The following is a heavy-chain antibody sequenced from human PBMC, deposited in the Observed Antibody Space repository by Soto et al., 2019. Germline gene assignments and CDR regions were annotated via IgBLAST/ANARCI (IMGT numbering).Heavy chain of an antibody. V-gene: IGHV1-46*01. D-gene: IGHD5-12*01. Sequence: QVQLVQSGAEVKKPGASVKVSCKASGYTFTSYYMHWVRQAPGQGLEWMGIINPSGGSTSYAQKFQGRVTMTRDTSTSTVYMEMSRLRSEDTAVYFCARESVDIVATTRVSGGMDVWGQGTTVTVSS. CDR3: ARESVDIVATTRVSGGMDV. J-gene: IGHJ6*02. CDR2: INPSGGST. CDR1: GYTFTSYY.